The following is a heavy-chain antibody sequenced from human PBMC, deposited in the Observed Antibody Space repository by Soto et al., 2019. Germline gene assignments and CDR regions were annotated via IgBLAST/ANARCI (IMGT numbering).Heavy chain of an antibody. J-gene: IGHJ1*01. CDR2: IIPILGIA. D-gene: IGHD2-15*01. CDR1: GGTFSSYT. CDR3: ALLYCSGGSCYQSYFQH. Sequence: SVKVSCKASGGTFSSYTISWVRQAPGQGLEWMGRIIPILGIANYAQKFQGRVTITADKSTSTAYMELSSLRSEDTAVYYCALLYCSGGSCYQSYFQHWGQGTLVTVSS. V-gene: IGHV1-69*02.